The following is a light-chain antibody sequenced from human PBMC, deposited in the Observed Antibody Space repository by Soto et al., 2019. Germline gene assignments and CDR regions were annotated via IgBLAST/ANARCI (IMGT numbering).Light chain of an antibody. CDR1: QSVGSG. J-gene: IGKJ5*01. Sequence: EIVMTQSPATLSVSPCERATLSCRASQSVGSGLSWYQQKPGQAPRPLIYGASTRATGIPARFSGSGSGTEFTLTISSLQSEDFAVYYCQQYNNWPPITFGQGTRLEI. V-gene: IGKV3-15*01. CDR2: GAS. CDR3: QQYNNWPPIT.